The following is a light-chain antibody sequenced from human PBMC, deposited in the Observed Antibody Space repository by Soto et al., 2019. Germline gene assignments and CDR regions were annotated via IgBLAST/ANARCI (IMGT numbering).Light chain of an antibody. J-gene: IGLJ3*02. CDR1: SSDIGAYNY. V-gene: IGLV2-8*01. CDR2: EVS. Sequence: QSALTQPPSASGSPGQSVTISCTGTSSDIGAYNYVSWYQQHPGKAPKLMIHEVSKRPSGVPDRFSGSKSCNTASLTVSGLQAEDEADYYCSSYAGSNDRWVFGGGTKLTVL. CDR3: SSYAGSNDRWV.